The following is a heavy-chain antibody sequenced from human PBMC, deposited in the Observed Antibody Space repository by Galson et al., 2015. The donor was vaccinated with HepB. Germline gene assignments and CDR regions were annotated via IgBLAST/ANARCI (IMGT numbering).Heavy chain of an antibody. CDR2: TYYRSKWYN. CDR3: ARATDYYDSSGHGMDV. CDR1: GDSVSSNSAA. J-gene: IGHJ6*02. Sequence: CAISGDSVSSNSAAWNWIRQSPSRGLEWLGRTYYRSKWYNDYAVSVKSRITINPDTSKNQFSLQLSSVTAADTAVYYCARATDYYDSSGHGMDVWGQGTTVTVSS. D-gene: IGHD3-22*01. V-gene: IGHV6-1*01.